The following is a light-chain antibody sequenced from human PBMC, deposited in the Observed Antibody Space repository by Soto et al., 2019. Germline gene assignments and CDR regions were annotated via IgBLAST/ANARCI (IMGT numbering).Light chain of an antibody. CDR2: GNI. CDR3: QSYDSSLSDVV. J-gene: IGLJ2*01. Sequence: QSVLTQPPSVSGAPGQRVTISCTGSSSAPYDVHWYQQLPGTAPKLLIYGNINRPSGVPDRFSGSKSGTSASLAITGLQAEDEADYYCQSYDSSLSDVVFGGGTKLTVL. CDR1: SSAPYD. V-gene: IGLV1-40*01.